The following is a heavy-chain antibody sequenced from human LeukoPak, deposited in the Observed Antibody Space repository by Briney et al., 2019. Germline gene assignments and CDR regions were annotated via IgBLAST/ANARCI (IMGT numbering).Heavy chain of an antibody. CDR1: GGSIRSYH. D-gene: IGHD2-15*01. J-gene: IGHJ4*02. CDR3: AGSGIAAGAVDY. Sequence: SDTVSLTCSVSGGSIRSYHWHWIRQVAGKGLEWIGRMYNTGGTTYNSSLNRRVSMSADTSRNQFSLKETSVPAADAPIYYCAGSGIAAGAVDYWGQGTLVTVSS. CDR2: MYNTGGT. V-gene: IGHV4-4*07.